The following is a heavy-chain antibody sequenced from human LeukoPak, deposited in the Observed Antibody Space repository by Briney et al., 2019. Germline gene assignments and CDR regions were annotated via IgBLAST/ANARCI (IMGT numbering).Heavy chain of an antibody. CDR2: ISSSSSYI. J-gene: IGHJ4*02. D-gene: IGHD3-3*01. V-gene: IGHV3-21*04. CDR3: AKDQIFGVVYD. CDR1: GFTFSSYS. Sequence: GGSLRLSCAASGFTFSSYSMNWVRQAPGKGLEWVSSISSSSSYIYYADSVKGRSTISRDNAKNSLYLQMNSLRAEDTAVYYCAKDQIFGVVYDWGQGTLVTVSS.